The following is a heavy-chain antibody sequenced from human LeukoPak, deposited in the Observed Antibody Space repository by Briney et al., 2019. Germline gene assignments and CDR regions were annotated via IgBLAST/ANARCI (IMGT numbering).Heavy chain of an antibody. Sequence: SETLSLTCTVSGGSISSNSYYWGWIRQPPGKGLEWIGSIYYSGSTYYNPSLKSRVTISVDTSKNQFSLKLSSVTAADTAVYYCARSVALWFGESNPDYWGQGTLVTVSS. J-gene: IGHJ4*02. CDR3: ARSVALWFGESNPDY. V-gene: IGHV4-39*01. CDR2: IYYSGST. D-gene: IGHD3-10*01. CDR1: GGSISSNSYY.